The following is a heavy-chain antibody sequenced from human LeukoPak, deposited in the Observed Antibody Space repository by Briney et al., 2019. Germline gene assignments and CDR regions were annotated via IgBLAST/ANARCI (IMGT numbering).Heavy chain of an antibody. CDR1: GDSVRTNNYY. J-gene: IGHJ4*02. V-gene: IGHV4-61*01. CDR3: ARDISDY. Sequence: SETLSLTCTVSGDSVRTNNYYWSWIRQPPGEGLEWIGYIHYSGNTNYNTSLKSRVTISVDTSKSQFSLKLSSVTAADTAVYYCARDISDYWGQGTLVTVSS. CDR2: IHYSGNT.